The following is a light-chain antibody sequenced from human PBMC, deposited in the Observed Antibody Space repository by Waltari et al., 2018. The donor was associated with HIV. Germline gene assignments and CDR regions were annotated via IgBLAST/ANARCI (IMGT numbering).Light chain of an antibody. J-gene: IGKJ1*01. CDR1: QNINTW. Sequence: IQMTQSPSTLSASVGDRVTITCRASQNINTWLAWYQQKPGKAPKLLMYKASTLESGVPSRFSGSGSGTEFTLTVSSLQPDDCATYYCQQYNSYPWTFGQGTKVEIK. V-gene: IGKV1-5*03. CDR3: QQYNSYPWT. CDR2: KAS.